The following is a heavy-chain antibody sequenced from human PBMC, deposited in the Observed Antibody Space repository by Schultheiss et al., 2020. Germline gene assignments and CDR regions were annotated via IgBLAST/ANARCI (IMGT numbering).Heavy chain of an antibody. CDR2: IRSKANSYAT. D-gene: IGHD6-13*01. J-gene: IGHJ4*02. CDR1: GFTFSGSA. V-gene: IGHV3-73*01. CDR3: AKSVDSSNWYSFDY. Sequence: GGSLRLSCAASGFTFSGSAMHWVRQASGKGLEWVGRIRSKANSYATAYAASVKGRFTISRDNSKNTLYLQMNSLRAEDTAVFYCAKSVDSSNWYSFDYWGQGTLVTVSS.